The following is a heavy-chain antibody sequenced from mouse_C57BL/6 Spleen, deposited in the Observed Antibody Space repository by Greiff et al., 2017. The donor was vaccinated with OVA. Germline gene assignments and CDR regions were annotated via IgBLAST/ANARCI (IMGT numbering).Heavy chain of an antibody. Sequence: EVKLMESEGGLVQPGSSMKLSCTASGFTFSDYYMAWVRQVPEKGLEWVANINYDGSSTYYLDSLKSRFLFSRDNAKNMLYLQMSSLKSEDTATNYCAREGVGGAPWFAYWGQGTLVTVAA. CDR1: GFTFSDYY. D-gene: IGHD1-1*02. CDR3: AREGVGGAPWFAY. V-gene: IGHV5-16*01. J-gene: IGHJ3*01. CDR2: INYDGSST.